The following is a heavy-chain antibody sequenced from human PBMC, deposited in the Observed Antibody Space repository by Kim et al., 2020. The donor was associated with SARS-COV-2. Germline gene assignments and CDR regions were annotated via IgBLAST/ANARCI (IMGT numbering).Heavy chain of an antibody. CDR1: GFTFTEFG. CDR3: ARSGRSVTSHFAF. Sequence: ASVKVSCKTSGFTFTEFGISWVRQAPGQGLEWMGWIGAYNDNTNYAQKFQGRVAMTTDTSTSTAYMELRSLTSDDTAVYYCARSGRSVTSHFAFWGQGTL. J-gene: IGHJ4*02. D-gene: IGHD2-8*02. CDR2: IGAYNDNT. V-gene: IGHV1-18*01.